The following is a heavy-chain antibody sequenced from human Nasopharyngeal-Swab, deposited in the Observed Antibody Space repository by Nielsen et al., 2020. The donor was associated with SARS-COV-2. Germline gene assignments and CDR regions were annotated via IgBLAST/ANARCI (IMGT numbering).Heavy chain of an antibody. Sequence: GESLKISCTASGFTFGDYAMSWFRQAPGKGLEWVGFIRSKAYGGTTEYAASVKGRFTISRDDSKSIAYLQMSSLKTEDTAVYYCTRAEDYYDSSGYYYYYYYMDVWGKGTTVTVSS. J-gene: IGHJ6*03. CDR2: IRSKAYGGTT. V-gene: IGHV3-49*03. CDR3: TRAEDYYDSSGYYYYYYYMDV. D-gene: IGHD3-22*01. CDR1: GFTFGDYA.